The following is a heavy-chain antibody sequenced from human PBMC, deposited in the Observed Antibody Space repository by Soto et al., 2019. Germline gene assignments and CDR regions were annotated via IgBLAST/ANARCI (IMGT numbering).Heavy chain of an antibody. Sequence: EVQLLESGGGLVQPGGSLRLSCAASGFTFSSYAMSWVRQAPGKGLEWVSDISGGGDITYYADSVKGRFTITRVNSKNPLYLQMNSLRVEDTAIYYCAKAYCASTSCASDSWGQGSLVTVSS. CDR2: ISGGGDIT. V-gene: IGHV3-23*01. CDR3: AKAYCASTSCASDS. CDR1: GFTFSSYA. D-gene: IGHD2-2*01. J-gene: IGHJ5*01.